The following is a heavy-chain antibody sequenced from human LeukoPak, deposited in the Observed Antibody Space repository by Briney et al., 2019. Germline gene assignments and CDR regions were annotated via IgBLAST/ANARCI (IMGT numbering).Heavy chain of an antibody. D-gene: IGHD3-10*02. CDR1: EFSVGSNY. J-gene: IGHJ6*04. V-gene: IGHV3-48*03. Sequence: GGSLRLSCAASEFSVGSNYMTWVRQAPGKGPEWVSYISSSGSTIYYAGSVKGRFTISRDNAKNSLYLQMNSLRAEDTAVFYCAELGITMIGGVWGKGTTVTISS. CDR3: AELGITMIGGV. CDR2: ISSSGSTI.